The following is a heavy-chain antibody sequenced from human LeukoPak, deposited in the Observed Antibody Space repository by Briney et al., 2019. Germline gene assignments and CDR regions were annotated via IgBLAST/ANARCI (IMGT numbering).Heavy chain of an antibody. Sequence: SETLSLTCTVSGGSISSYYWSWIRQPPGKGLEWIGEINHSGSTYYNPSLKSRVTISVDTSKKQFSLKLSSVTAADTAVYYCARHRYYYGSGSPTYYYMDVWGKGTTVTVSS. V-gene: IGHV4-59*08. J-gene: IGHJ6*03. CDR3: ARHRYYYGSGSPTYYYMDV. D-gene: IGHD3-10*01. CDR1: GGSISSYY. CDR2: INHSGST.